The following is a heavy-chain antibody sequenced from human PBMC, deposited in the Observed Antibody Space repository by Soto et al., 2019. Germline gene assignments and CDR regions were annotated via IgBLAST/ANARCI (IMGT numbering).Heavy chain of an antibody. CDR1: GGSISSYY. V-gene: IGHV4-59*08. CDR3: ARHRGCSGTLESEYYMDV. D-gene: IGHD3-10*02. Sequence: QVQLQESGPGLVKPSETLSLTCTVSGGSISSYYWSWIRQPPGKGLEWSGYIYYSGSTNYNPSLKRRVTISVDTSKNQFSLKLSSVAAADTAVYYCARHRGCSGTLESEYYMDVWGKGTTVTVSS. CDR2: IYYSGST. J-gene: IGHJ6*03.